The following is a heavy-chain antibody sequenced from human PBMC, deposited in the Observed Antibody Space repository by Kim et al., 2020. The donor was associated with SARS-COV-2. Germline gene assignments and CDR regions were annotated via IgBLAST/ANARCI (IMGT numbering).Heavy chain of an antibody. V-gene: IGHV3-30-3*01. Sequence: GGSLRLSCAASGFTFSSYAMHWVRQAPGKGLEWVAVISYDGSNKYYADSVKGRFTISRDNSKNTLYLQMNSLRAEDTAVYYCARDRFREWELPGVYFDYWGQGTLVTVSS. D-gene: IGHD1-26*01. CDR3: ARDRFREWELPGVYFDY. CDR2: ISYDGSNK. J-gene: IGHJ4*02. CDR1: GFTFSSYA.